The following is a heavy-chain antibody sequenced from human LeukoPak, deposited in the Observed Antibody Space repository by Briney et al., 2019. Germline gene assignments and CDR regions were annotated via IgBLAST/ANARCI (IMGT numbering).Heavy chain of an antibody. CDR2: IRGSGSST. J-gene: IGHJ4*02. V-gene: IGHV3-23*01. CDR1: GFVFSSYA. D-gene: IGHD3-10*01. CDR3: AKVLSKIYIYGPFDY. Sequence: GGSLRLSCAASGFVFSSYAMSWVRQVPGKGLEWVSAIRGSGSSTYYAGSVKGRFIITRDNSKNTLYLQMNSLRAEDTAVYYCAKVLSKIYIYGPFDYWGQGSLVTVSS.